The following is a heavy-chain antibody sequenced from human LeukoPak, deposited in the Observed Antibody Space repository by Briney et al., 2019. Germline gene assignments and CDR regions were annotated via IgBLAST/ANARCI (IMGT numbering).Heavy chain of an antibody. J-gene: IGHJ4*02. CDR3: ARAETEYGSGGDY. Sequence: GASVKVSCKASGYTFTSYYMHWVRQAPGQGLEWMGIINPSGGSTSYAQKFQGRVTMTRDTSISTAYMELSRLRSDDTAVYYCARAETEYGSGGDYWGQGTLVTVSS. CDR1: GYTFTSYY. CDR2: INPSGGST. D-gene: IGHD3-10*01. V-gene: IGHV1-46*01.